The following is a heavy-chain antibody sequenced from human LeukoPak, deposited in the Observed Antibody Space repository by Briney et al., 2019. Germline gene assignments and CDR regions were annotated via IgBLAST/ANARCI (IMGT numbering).Heavy chain of an antibody. CDR1: GFILCVSI. J-gene: IGHJ6*03. V-gene: IGHV3-30*03. D-gene: IGHD5-24*01. CDR3: AREKGRDGHNEGLYYYYMDV. CDR2: VEDEGKHI. Sequence: GGALRLSCAPSGFILCVSIIHCAPEAPDEGLEWVSVVEDEGKHIYYADSVKGRFTISRDNSQNTVYLQMNSLRGDDTAVFYWAREKGRDGHNEGLYYYYMDVWGKGTTVTVSS.